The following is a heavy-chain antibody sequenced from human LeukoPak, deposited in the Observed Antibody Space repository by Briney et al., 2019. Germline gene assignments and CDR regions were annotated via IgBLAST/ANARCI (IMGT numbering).Heavy chain of an antibody. J-gene: IGHJ4*02. CDR1: GGSISSYY. CDR3: ARGQRNYYDSSGYWLLN. Sequence: PSETLSLTCTVSGGSISSYYWSWIRQPPGQGLEWIGYIYYSWSTNSNPSLKTRVTISVDTSKNQFSLKLNSVTAADPAVYYCARGQRNYYDSSGYWLLNWGQGTLVTVS. V-gene: IGHV4-59*01. D-gene: IGHD3-22*01. CDR2: IYYSWST.